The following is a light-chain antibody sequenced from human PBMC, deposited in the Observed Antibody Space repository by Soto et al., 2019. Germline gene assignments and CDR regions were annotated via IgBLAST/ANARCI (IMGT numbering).Light chain of an antibody. J-gene: IGKJ5*01. Sequence: PGKSATLACRASHAVSITYLTWYQQKPGQAPRLLIFGASKRATGIPDRFSGSGSGRDFTLTISGLEPEDFAVYYCQQYGSSPLISFGQGTRLEIK. CDR2: GAS. V-gene: IGKV3-20*01. CDR3: QQYGSSPLIS. CDR1: HAVSITY.